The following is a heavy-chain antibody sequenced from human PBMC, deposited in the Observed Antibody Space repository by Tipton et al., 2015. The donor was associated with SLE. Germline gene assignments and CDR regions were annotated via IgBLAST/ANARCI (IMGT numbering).Heavy chain of an antibody. CDR3: ARGDPYSSGWYVDY. J-gene: IGHJ4*02. CDR1: GGSFSGYY. V-gene: IGHV4-34*01. D-gene: IGHD6-19*01. CDR2: ISHSGST. Sequence: TLSLTCAVYGGSFSGYYWSWIRQPPGKGLEWIGEISHSGSTNYNPSLKSRVTISVDTSKNQFSLKLSSVTAADTAVYYCARGDPYSSGWYVDYWGQGTLVTVSS.